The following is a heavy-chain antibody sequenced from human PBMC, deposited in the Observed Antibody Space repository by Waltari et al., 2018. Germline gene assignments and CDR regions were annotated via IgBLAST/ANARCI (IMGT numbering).Heavy chain of an antibody. V-gene: IGHV4-59*01. CDR3: ARVRLRYFDWLRGRGAFDI. Sequence: QVQLQESGPGLVKPSETLSLTCTVSGGSISSYYWSWIRQPPGKGLEWIGYIYYSGSTNYNPSLKSRVTISVDTSKNQFSLKLSSVTAADTAVYYCARVRLRYFDWLRGRGAFDIWGQGTMVTVSS. CDR2: IYYSGST. D-gene: IGHD3-9*01. CDR1: GGSISSYY. J-gene: IGHJ3*02.